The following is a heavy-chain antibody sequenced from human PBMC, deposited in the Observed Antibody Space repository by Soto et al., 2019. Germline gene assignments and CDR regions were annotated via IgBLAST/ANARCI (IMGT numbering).Heavy chain of an antibody. Sequence: SETLSLTCTVSGGSISNYYWNWIRQYPGKGLKWIGYIYSSGSTHYNPSLQNRVNISIDTSKNQVSLKVNSVTAADTAVYYCARDHPHSYGVYYFDYWGQGTPVTVFS. D-gene: IGHD5-18*01. J-gene: IGHJ4*02. CDR2: IYSSGST. CDR1: GGSISNYY. CDR3: ARDHPHSYGVYYFDY. V-gene: IGHV4-59*01.